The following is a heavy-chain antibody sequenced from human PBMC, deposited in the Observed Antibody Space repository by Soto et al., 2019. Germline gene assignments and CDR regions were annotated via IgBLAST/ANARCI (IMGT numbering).Heavy chain of an antibody. Sequence: GGSLRLSYAASGFTFRTFAMDWVRQAPGKGLEWVAVISYDGTNKYYADSVKGRFTISRDNSKNTLSLQMNSLRAEDTAVYYCARGDSNSWSDYWGQGT. CDR2: ISYDGTNK. D-gene: IGHD6-13*01. V-gene: IGHV3-30*01. J-gene: IGHJ4*02. CDR1: GFTFRTFA. CDR3: ARGDSNSWSDY.